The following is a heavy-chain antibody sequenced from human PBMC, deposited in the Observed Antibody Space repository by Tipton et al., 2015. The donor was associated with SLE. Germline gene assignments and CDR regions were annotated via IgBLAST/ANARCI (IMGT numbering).Heavy chain of an antibody. D-gene: IGHD2-15*01. V-gene: IGHV4-31*03. CDR2: IYYSGST. Sequence: TLSLTCTVSGGSISSSSYYWGWIRQPPGKGLEWIGYIYYSGSTYYNPSLKSRVTISVDTSKNQFSLKLSSVTAADTAVYYCARASAGGGGSWREDYWGQGTLVTVSS. CDR1: GGSISSSSYY. CDR3: ARASAGGGGSWREDY. J-gene: IGHJ4*02.